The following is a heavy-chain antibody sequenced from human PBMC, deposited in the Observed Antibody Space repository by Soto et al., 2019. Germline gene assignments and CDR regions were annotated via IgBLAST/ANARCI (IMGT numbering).Heavy chain of an antibody. CDR3: AILMGTSFDL. Sequence: EVQLVESGGGLVQPGGSLRLSCAASGFTFSDHHMDGVRQAPGKGLEWVGRARNKAHSYTTVYAASVQGRFTIARDESKNSLSLQMNSLKIEDTAVYFCAILMGTSFDLWGQGTLVAVSS. CDR1: GFTFSDHH. D-gene: IGHD2-8*01. J-gene: IGHJ4*02. V-gene: IGHV3-72*01. CDR2: ARNKAHSYTT.